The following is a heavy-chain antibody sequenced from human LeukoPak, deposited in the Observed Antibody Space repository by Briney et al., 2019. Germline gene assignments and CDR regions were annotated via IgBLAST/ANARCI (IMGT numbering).Heavy chain of an antibody. D-gene: IGHD6-19*01. J-gene: IGHJ4*02. Sequence: GGSLRLSCAASGFPFENYAMNWVRQAPGKGLEWVASISWNSGNTRYADSLKGRFTISRDNAKSSLHLQMNSLRSEDTALYFCAKDMGQWPGLCDHWGQGILVTVAS. V-gene: IGHV3-9*01. CDR2: ISWNSGNT. CDR1: GFPFENYA. CDR3: AKDMGQWPGLCDH.